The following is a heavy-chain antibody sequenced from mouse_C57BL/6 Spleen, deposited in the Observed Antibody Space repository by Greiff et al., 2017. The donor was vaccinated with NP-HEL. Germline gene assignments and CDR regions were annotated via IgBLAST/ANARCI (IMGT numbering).Heavy chain of an antibody. V-gene: IGHV1-75*01. CDR2: IFPGSGST. D-gene: IGHD3-2*02. CDR3: ARGGTAQASLDAMDY. Sequence: VQRVESGPELVKPGASVKISCKASGYTFTDYYINWVKQRPGQGLEWIGWIFPGSGSTYYNEKFKGKATLTVDKSSSTAYMLLSSLTSEDSAVYFCARGGTAQASLDAMDYWGQGTSVTVSS. J-gene: IGHJ4*01. CDR1: GYTFTDYY.